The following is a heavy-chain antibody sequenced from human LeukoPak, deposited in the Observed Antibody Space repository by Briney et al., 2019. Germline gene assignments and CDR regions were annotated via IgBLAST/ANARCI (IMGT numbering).Heavy chain of an antibody. CDR3: ARDVGFDPYYYYYMDV. V-gene: IGHV3-7*01. CDR1: GFTFSNYW. D-gene: IGHD3-10*01. Sequence: GGSLRLSCAASGFTFSNYWMSWVRQAPGKGLEWVANIKQDGSEKYYVNSVKGRFTISRDNAKNSLYLQMNSLRAEDTAVYYCARDVGFDPYYYYYMDVWGKGTTVTVSS. J-gene: IGHJ6*03. CDR2: IKQDGSEK.